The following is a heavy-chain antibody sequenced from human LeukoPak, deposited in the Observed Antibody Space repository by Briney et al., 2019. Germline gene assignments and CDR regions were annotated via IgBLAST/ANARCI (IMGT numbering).Heavy chain of an antibody. V-gene: IGHV3-21*01. CDR3: ARVSVGRGGDHILFYMDV. CDR2: MTSSSTYI. CDR1: GFDFSGYS. D-gene: IGHD2/OR15-2a*01. Sequence: GGSLRLSCAASGFDFSGYSMTWVRQAPGKGLEWVASMTSSSTYIDYADSVKGRFTLSRDNAENSLYLQMHSLRVDDMAVYYCARVSVGRGGDHILFYMDVWGKGTTVTVSS. J-gene: IGHJ6*03.